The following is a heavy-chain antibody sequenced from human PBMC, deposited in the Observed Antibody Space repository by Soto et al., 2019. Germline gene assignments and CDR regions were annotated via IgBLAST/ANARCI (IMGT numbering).Heavy chain of an antibody. V-gene: IGHV1-3*01. CDR1: GYTFTSYA. CDR2: INAGNGNT. Sequence: GASVKVSCKASGYTFTSYAMHWVRQAPGQRLEWMGWINAGNGNTKYSQRFQGRVTITRDTSASTAYMELSSLRSEDTAVYYCASGRRGSWYPNYYYGMDVWGQGTTVTV. D-gene: IGHD6-13*01. CDR3: ASGRRGSWYPNYYYGMDV. J-gene: IGHJ6*02.